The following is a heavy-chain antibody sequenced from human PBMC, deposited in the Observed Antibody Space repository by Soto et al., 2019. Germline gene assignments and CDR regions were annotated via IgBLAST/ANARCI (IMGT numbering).Heavy chain of an antibody. V-gene: IGHV1-69*13. CDR1: GGTFSSYS. Sequence: ASVKVSCKASGGTFSSYSISWVLQAPGQGLEWMGGIIPIFGTANYAQKFRGRVTITADESTSTAYMELSGLRSEDTAVYYCARDQTNVPAAGPWGQGTLVTVSS. CDR2: IIPIFGTA. CDR3: ARDQTNVPAAGP. D-gene: IGHD2-2*01. J-gene: IGHJ5*02.